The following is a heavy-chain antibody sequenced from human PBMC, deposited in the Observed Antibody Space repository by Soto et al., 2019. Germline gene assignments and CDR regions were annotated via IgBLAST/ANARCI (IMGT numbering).Heavy chain of an antibody. CDR2: ISSNGGST. CDR1: GITFSSYA. V-gene: IGHV3-64D*06. CDR3: VKDRSGGTHEFDY. Sequence: PGGSLRLSCSASGITFSSYAMNWVCQAPGKGLEYVSAISSNGGSTYYADSVKGRFTISRDNSKNTLYLQMSSLRAEDTAVYYCVKDRSGGTHEFDYWGQGTLVTVSS. J-gene: IGHJ4*02. D-gene: IGHD1-26*01.